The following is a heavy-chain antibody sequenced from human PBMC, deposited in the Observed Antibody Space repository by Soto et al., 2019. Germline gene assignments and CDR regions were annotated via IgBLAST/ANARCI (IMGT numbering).Heavy chain of an antibody. V-gene: IGHV4-31*03. Sequence: TLSLTCSVSGAALNSGNYYWSWIRQVPGKGLEWIGHIYVTGAVDYNPSLRDRITISQYTSERQFSLNLRLVTAADTAVYYCARLRIATNNYKWFDPWGQGTLVTVS. CDR1: GAALNSGNYY. D-gene: IGHD2-21*01. J-gene: IGHJ5*02. CDR3: ARLRIATNNYKWFDP. CDR2: IYVTGAV.